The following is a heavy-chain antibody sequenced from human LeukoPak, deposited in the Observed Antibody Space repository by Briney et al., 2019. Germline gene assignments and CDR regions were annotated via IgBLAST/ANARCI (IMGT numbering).Heavy chain of an antibody. Sequence: GGSLRLSCVASGFTFSSYSMNWVRQAPGKGLEWDSSISSSSSYIYYADSVRGRFTISRDNAKNSLYLQMNSLRAEDTAVYYCERDVAAAGRRDYWGQGTLVTVSS. D-gene: IGHD6-13*01. V-gene: IGHV3-21*01. J-gene: IGHJ4*02. CDR1: GFTFSSYS. CDR2: ISSSSSYI. CDR3: ERDVAAAGRRDY.